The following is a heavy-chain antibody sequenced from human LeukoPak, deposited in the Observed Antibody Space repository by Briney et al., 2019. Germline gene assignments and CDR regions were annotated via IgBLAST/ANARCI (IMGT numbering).Heavy chain of an antibody. J-gene: IGHJ4*02. CDR3: ARDRYGSGSW. V-gene: IGHV3-48*03. Sequence: GGSLRLSCAASGFTFSSYEMNWVRQAPGKGLEWVSYISSSGSTIYYADSVEGRFTISRDNAKNSLYLQMNSLRAEDTAVYYCARDRYGSGSWWGQGTLVTVSS. CDR2: ISSSGSTI. D-gene: IGHD3-10*01. CDR1: GFTFSSYE.